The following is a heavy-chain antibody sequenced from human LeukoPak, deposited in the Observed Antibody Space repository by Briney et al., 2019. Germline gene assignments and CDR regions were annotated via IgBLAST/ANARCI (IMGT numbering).Heavy chain of an antibody. CDR2: INHSGST. CDR1: GGSFSTYY. Sequence: SETLPLTCAVYGGSFSTYYCSWIRQPPGKGLEWIGEINHSGSTNYNPSLKSRVTMSVDTSKNQFSLNLSSVTAADTAVYYCATTTPAINWFDPWGQGTLVTVSS. CDR3: ATTTPAINWFDP. D-gene: IGHD2-21*01. V-gene: IGHV4-34*01. J-gene: IGHJ5*02.